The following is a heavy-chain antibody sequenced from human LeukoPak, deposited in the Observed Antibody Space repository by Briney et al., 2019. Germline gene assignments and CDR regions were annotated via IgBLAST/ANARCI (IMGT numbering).Heavy chain of an antibody. V-gene: IGHV3-48*03. CDR3: ARDALVGATNFDY. Sequence: PGGSLRLSCAASGFTFSSYEMNWVRQAPGKGLEWVSYIDSSGSTIHYADSVKGRFTISRDNAKNSLYLQMNSLRAEDTAVYYCARDALVGATNFDYWGQGTLVTVSS. CDR2: IDSSGSTI. D-gene: IGHD1-26*01. CDR1: GFTFSSYE. J-gene: IGHJ4*02.